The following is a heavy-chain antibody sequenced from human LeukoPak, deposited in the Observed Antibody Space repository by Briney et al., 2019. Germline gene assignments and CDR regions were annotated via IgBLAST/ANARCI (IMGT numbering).Heavy chain of an antibody. V-gene: IGHV4-34*01. CDR2: INHSGST. CDR1: GGFFSGYY. CDR3: TTSNSGSYYYGMDV. J-gene: IGHJ6*02. Sequence: SETLSLTCAVYGGFFSGYYWTWIRQVPGKGLEWIGEINHSGSTDYSVSLKSRVTLSVDTSKNQFSLKLTSVTAADTAVYYCTTSNSGSYYYGMDVWGQGTTVTVSS. D-gene: IGHD4-11*01.